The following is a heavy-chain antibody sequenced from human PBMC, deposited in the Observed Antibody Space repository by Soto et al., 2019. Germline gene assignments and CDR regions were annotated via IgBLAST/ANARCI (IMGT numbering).Heavy chain of an antibody. CDR2: ITGSGGGT. D-gene: IGHD5-12*01. Sequence: GGSLRLSCAASGFTFSSYAMTWVRQAPGKGLEWVSAITGSGGGTHFADSVKGRFTISRDNSKNTLYLQMNSLRADDTAVYYCAKEAKPSGYESYYFDYWGQGTLVTVSS. V-gene: IGHV3-23*01. J-gene: IGHJ4*02. CDR3: AKEAKPSGYESYYFDY. CDR1: GFTFSSYA.